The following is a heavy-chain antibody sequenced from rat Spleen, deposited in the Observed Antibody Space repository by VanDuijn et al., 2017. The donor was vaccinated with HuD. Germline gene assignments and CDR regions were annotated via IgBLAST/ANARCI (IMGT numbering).Heavy chain of an antibody. Sequence: EVQLVESGGGLVQPGGSLKLSCVASGFTFSSYWMYWIRQAPGKGLEWVSSINIDGGSIYYSDSVKGRFTISRDNAKSTLYLQIDSLRSEDTATYYCAKDKGEYNNLFDYWGQGVMVTVTS. J-gene: IGHJ2*01. CDR1: GFTFSSYW. V-gene: IGHV5-58*01. D-gene: IGHD1-10*01. CDR3: AKDKGEYNNLFDY. CDR2: INIDGGSI.